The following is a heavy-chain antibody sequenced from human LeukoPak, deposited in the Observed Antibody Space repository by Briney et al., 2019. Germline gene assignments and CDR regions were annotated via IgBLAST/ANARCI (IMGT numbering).Heavy chain of an antibody. V-gene: IGHV3-30*03. CDR3: ATYYSGGYFGFQY. Sequence: GGSLRLSCAASGFTFSSYGMHWVRQAPGKGLEWVAVISYVESNKYYADSGKGRFTISRDNAENMLYLQMNSLRAEDTAVYYCATYYSGGYFGFQYWGQGTLVTVSS. CDR2: ISYVESNK. J-gene: IGHJ4*02. CDR1: GFTFSSYG. D-gene: IGHD3-22*01.